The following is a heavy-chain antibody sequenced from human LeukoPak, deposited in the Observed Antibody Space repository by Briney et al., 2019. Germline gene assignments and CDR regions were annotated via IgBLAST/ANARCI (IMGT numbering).Heavy chain of an antibody. D-gene: IGHD4-23*01. Sequence: GEPLTISGKGSVSRFARYCIGSVRQMPGEGLEWMGIIYPGGSDTRYSPSFQGQVTISADKSIITAYLRWTSLKAPDTAIYYFTRLSATMVTREERDAFDIWGQGTMVTVSS. J-gene: IGHJ3*02. CDR1: VSRFARYC. CDR3: TRLSATMVTREERDAFDI. V-gene: IGHV5-51*01. CDR2: IYPGGSDT.